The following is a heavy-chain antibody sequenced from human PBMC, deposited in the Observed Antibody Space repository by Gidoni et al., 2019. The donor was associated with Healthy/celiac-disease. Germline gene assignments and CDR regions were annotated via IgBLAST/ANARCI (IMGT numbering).Heavy chain of an antibody. Sequence: QITLKESGPTLVKPTQTLTLTCTFSGFSLSTSGVGVGWIRQPPGTALEWLALIYWDDDKRYSPSLKSMLTITKDTSKNQVVLTMTNMDPVDTATYYCALITLEWLSSGYFDYWGQGTLVTVSS. V-gene: IGHV2-5*02. CDR3: ALITLEWLSSGYFDY. J-gene: IGHJ4*02. CDR2: IYWDDDK. D-gene: IGHD3-3*01. CDR1: GFSLSTSGVG.